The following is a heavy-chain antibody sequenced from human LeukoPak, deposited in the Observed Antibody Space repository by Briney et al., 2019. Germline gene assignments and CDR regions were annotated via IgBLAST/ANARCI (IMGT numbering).Heavy chain of an antibody. CDR3: ARVPREIASI. D-gene: IGHD3-16*02. Sequence: ASVKVSCKASGYTFTSYDIKWVRQAPGQGLEWMGYMNPASGNTGYAQKFQGRVTMTTDTSISTAYMELSSLRSEDTAVYYCARVPREIASIWGQGTMVTVSS. CDR1: GYTFTSYD. V-gene: IGHV1-8*01. J-gene: IGHJ3*02. CDR2: MNPASGNT.